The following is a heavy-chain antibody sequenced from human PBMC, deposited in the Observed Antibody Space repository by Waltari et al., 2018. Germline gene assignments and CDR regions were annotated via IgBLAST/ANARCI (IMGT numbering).Heavy chain of an antibody. CDR1: GYTFTGYY. J-gene: IGHJ6*03. CDR3: ATDAVAANADYYYYYMDV. Sequence: QVQLVQSGAEVKKPGASVKVSCKASGYTFTGYYMHWVRQAPGQGLEWMGRINPNSGGTNYAQKFQGRVTMTRDTSISTAYMELSRLRSDDTAVYYCATDAVAANADYYYYYMDVWGKGTTVIVSS. V-gene: IGHV1-2*06. CDR2: INPNSGGT. D-gene: IGHD6-19*01.